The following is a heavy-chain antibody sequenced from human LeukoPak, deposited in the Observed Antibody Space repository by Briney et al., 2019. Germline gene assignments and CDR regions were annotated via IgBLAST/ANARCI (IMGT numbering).Heavy chain of an antibody. CDR2: ISYDGSNK. D-gene: IGHD6-19*01. J-gene: IGHJ4*02. Sequence: PGRSLRLSCAASGFTFSSYGMHWVRQAPGKGLEWVAVISYDGSNKYYADSVKGRFTISGDNSKNTLYLQMNSLRAEDTAVYYCAALILAVAGPEQFDYWGQGTLVTVSS. V-gene: IGHV3-30*03. CDR3: AALILAVAGPEQFDY. CDR1: GFTFSSYG.